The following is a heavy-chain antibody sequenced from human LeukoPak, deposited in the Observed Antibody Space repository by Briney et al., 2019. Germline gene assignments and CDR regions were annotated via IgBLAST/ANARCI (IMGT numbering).Heavy chain of an antibody. CDR2: ISNNGGRT. D-gene: IGHD2/OR15-2a*01. CDR1: GFSFSSNT. V-gene: IGHV3-23*01. CDR3: ARDEDTSALSEY. Sequence: GGSLRLSCAGSGFSFSSNTMSWVRQAPGRGLEWVSAISNNGGRTDYADSVKGRFTISRDNSKSTLYLHMDSLRAEDTTVYYCARDEDTSALSEYWGQGTLVTVSS. J-gene: IGHJ4*02.